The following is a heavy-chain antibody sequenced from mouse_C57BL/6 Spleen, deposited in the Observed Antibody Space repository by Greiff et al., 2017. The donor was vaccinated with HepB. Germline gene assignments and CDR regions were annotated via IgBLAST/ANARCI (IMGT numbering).Heavy chain of an antibody. V-gene: IGHV1-50*01. J-gene: IGHJ2*01. Sequence: QVQLQQPGAELVKPGASVKLSCKASGYTFTSYWMQWVKQRPGQGLEWIGEIDPSDSYTTYNQKFKGKATLTVDTSSSTAYMQLSSLTSEDSAVYYCARPGQIYDGSLDYFDYWGQGTTLTVSS. CDR3: ARPGQIYDGSLDYFDY. D-gene: IGHD2-3*01. CDR1: GYTFTSYW. CDR2: IDPSDSYT.